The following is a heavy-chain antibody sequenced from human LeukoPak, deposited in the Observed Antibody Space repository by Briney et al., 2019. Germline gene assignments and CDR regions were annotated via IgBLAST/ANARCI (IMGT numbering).Heavy chain of an antibody. CDR1: GGSISSYY. Sequence: SETLSLTCTVSGGSISSYYWSWIRQPPGEGLEWIGYIYYSGSTNYNPSLKSRVTISVDTSKNQFSLKLSSVTAADTAVYYCARQPKIYYYYGMDVWGQGTTVTVSS. J-gene: IGHJ6*02. CDR2: IYYSGST. CDR3: ARQPKIYYYYGMDV. V-gene: IGHV4-59*08.